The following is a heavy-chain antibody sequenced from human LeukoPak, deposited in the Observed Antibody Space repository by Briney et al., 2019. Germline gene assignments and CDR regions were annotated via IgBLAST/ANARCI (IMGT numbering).Heavy chain of an antibody. Sequence: GGSLRLSCAASGFTFSSYAMHWVRQAPGKGLEWVAAISYDGSNKYYADSVKGRFTISRDNSKNTLYLQMNSLRAEDKAVYYCARERTYYYESSGYASAFDIWGQGTMATVSS. CDR1: GFTFSSYA. V-gene: IGHV3-30*04. CDR2: ISYDGSNK. D-gene: IGHD3-22*01. J-gene: IGHJ3*02. CDR3: ARERTYYYESSGYASAFDI.